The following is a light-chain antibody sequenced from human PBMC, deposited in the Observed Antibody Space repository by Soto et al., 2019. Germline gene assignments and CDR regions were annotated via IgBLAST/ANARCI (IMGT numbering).Light chain of an antibody. CDR2: LGS. Sequence: IALTQSPLSLPVTPGESASISCRSSQTLLHGNGYNYLDWYLQKPGQSPQLLIYLGSNRASGVPDRFSGSGSGTDFTLKISRVEAEDVGIFYCMQGLRPMYTFGQGTKLEIK. CDR3: MQGLRPMYT. CDR1: QTLLHGNGYNY. V-gene: IGKV2-28*01. J-gene: IGKJ2*01.